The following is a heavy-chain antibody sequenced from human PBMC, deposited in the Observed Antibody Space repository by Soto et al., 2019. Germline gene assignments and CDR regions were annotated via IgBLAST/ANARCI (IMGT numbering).Heavy chain of an antibody. CDR1: GGSISRDY. D-gene: IGHD3-22*01. CDR2: NSNSGST. CDR3: ARRRAWLQTYHFYGMHV. J-gene: IGHJ6*02. Sequence: QVQLQESGPGLVKPSETLFLTCTVSGGSISRDYWSWSRQTPGKGLEWIGYNSNSGSTNYNPSLKSPVTISLDLSKNQFSLKLSSVTAADTAVYYCARRRAWLQTYHFYGMHVWGQGTTVTVSS. V-gene: IGHV4-59*01.